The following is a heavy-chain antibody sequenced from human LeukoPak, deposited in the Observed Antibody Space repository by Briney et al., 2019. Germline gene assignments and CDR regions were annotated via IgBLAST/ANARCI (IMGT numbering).Heavy chain of an antibody. CDR2: INPNSGGT. V-gene: IGHV1-2*02. J-gene: IGHJ6*02. CDR3: ARDRCSSTSCYARSDYYYGMDV. Sequence: ASVKVSCKASGYTFTGYYMHWVRQAPGQGLEWMGWINPNSGGTNYAQKFQGRVTMTRDTSISTAYVELSRLRSDDTAVYYCARDRCSSTSCYARSDYYYGMDVWGQGTTVTVSS. D-gene: IGHD2-2*01. CDR1: GYTFTGYY.